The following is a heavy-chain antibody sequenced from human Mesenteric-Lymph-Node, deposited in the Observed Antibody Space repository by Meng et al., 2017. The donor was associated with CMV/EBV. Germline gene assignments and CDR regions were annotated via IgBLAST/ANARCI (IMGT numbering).Heavy chain of an antibody. D-gene: IGHD3-22*01. CDR2: ISGSGGST. V-gene: IGHV3-23*01. Sequence: GESLKISCAASGFTFRSYAMSWVRQAPGKGLEWVSAISGSGGSTYYADPVKGRFTISRDNSKNTLYLQMNSLRAEDTAVYYCATRKGGGYYDSSGYYFDYWGQGTLVTVSS. J-gene: IGHJ4*02. CDR1: GFTFRSYA. CDR3: ATRKGGGYYDSSGYYFDY.